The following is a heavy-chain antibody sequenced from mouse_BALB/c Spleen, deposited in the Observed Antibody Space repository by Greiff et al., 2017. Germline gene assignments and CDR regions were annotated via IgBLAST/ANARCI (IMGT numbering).Heavy chain of an antibody. Sequence: EVQLVESGGGLVQPGGSRKLSCAASGFTFSSFGMHWVRQAPEKGLEWVAYISSGSSTIYYADTVKGRFTISRDNPKNTLFLQMTSLRSEDTAMYYCARYGNYLFAYWGQGTLVTVAA. CDR2: ISSGSSTI. CDR3: ARYGNYLFAY. V-gene: IGHV5-17*02. J-gene: IGHJ3*01. D-gene: IGHD2-1*01. CDR1: GFTFSSFG.